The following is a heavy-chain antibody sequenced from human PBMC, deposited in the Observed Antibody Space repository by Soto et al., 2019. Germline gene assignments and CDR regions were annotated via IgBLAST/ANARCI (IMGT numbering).Heavy chain of an antibody. CDR3: ARGNYGDYVLDY. Sequence: EVQLLETGGGLIKPGGSLRLSCAASGFTVSTNYMSWVRQAPGKGLEWVSVIYSGGSTYYADSVQGRFTISRDNSKNTLYLQMNSLRAEDTAVYYCARGNYGDYVLDYWGRGTLVTVSS. V-gene: IGHV3-53*02. CDR2: IYSGGST. D-gene: IGHD4-17*01. CDR1: GFTVSTNY. J-gene: IGHJ4*02.